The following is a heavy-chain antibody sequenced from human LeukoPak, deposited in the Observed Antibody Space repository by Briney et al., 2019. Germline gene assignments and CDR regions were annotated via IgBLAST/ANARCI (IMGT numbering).Heavy chain of an antibody. Sequence: PSETLSLTCTVSGGSISSYYWSWIRQPAGKGLEWIGHIYTSGSTNYNPSLKSRVTMSVDTSKNQFSLKLSSVTAADTAVYYCATRSSWYGDYYYYYMDVWGKGTTVTISS. CDR3: ATRSSWYGDYYYYYMDV. V-gene: IGHV4-4*07. J-gene: IGHJ6*03. CDR1: GGSISSYY. CDR2: IYTSGST. D-gene: IGHD6-13*01.